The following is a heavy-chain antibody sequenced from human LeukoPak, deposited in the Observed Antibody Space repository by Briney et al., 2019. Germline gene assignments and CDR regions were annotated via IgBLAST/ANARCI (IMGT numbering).Heavy chain of an antibody. CDR3: AYSLSTIFGVVISGDNWFDP. J-gene: IGHJ5*02. CDR2: IIPIFGTA. Sequence: ASVRVSSKASRGSFSIDAISWVRQAPGERGEWRGGIIPIFGTANYPQTLQGRVPITTDESTSTAYMELSSLRSEDTAVYYCAYSLSTIFGVVISGDNWFDPWGQGTLVTVSS. D-gene: IGHD3-3*01. CDR1: RGSFSIDA. V-gene: IGHV1-69*05.